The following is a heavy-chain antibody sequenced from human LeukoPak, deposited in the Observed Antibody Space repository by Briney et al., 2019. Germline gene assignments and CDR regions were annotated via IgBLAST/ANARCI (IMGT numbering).Heavy chain of an antibody. D-gene: IGHD2-15*01. Sequence: ASVKVSCKASGYTFTDYYMHWVRQAPGQGLEWMGWINPNSGGTNYAQKFQGRVTMTRDTSISTAYMELSRLRSDDTAVYYCARDHVNYGRYCSGGSCYTFDYWGQGTLVTVSS. CDR3: ARDHVNYGRYCSGGSCYTFDY. CDR1: GYTFTDYY. J-gene: IGHJ4*02. V-gene: IGHV1-2*02. CDR2: INPNSGGT.